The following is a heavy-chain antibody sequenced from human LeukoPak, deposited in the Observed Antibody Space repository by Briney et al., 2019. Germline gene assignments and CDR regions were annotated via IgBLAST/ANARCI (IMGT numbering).Heavy chain of an antibody. D-gene: IGHD3-3*01. CDR2: IYYSGST. V-gene: IGHV4-31*03. CDR3: ARGDFWSGYYLPSEFDP. Sequence: PSETLSLTCTVSGGSISSGGYYWGWIRQHPGKGLEWIGYIYYSGSTYYNPSLKSRVTISVDTSKNQFSLKLSSVTAADTAVYYCARGDFWSGYYLPSEFDPWGQGTLVTVSS. J-gene: IGHJ5*02. CDR1: GGSISSGGYY.